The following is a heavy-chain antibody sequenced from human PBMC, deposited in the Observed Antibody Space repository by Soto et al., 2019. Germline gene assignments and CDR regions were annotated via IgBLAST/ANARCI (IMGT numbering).Heavy chain of an antibody. D-gene: IGHD6-13*01. Sequence: QVQLVESGGGVVQPGRSLRLSCAASGFTFSSYGMHWVRQAPGKGLEWVAVISYDGSNKYYADSVKGRFTISRDNSKNPQYLQMTSLRAEATVVYYCAKLVRERAAGSFDYWGQGTLVTVSS. CDR2: ISYDGSNK. J-gene: IGHJ4*02. V-gene: IGHV3-30*18. CDR1: GFTFSSYG. CDR3: AKLVRERAAGSFDY.